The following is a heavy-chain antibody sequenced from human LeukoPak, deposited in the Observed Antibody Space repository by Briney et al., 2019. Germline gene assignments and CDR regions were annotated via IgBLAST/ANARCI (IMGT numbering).Heavy chain of an antibody. V-gene: IGHV3-7*01. Sequence: GGSLRLSCAASGFTFSTYWMTWVRQAPGKGLEWVANMKQDGSQKYYVDSVKGRFTISRDNAKNSLYLQLNSLRAEDTAVYYCARYRGSVRGNYYYYMDVWGKGTTVTVS. CDR1: GFTFSTYW. J-gene: IGHJ6*03. CDR3: ARYRGSVRGNYYYYMDV. D-gene: IGHD2-15*01. CDR2: MKQDGSQK.